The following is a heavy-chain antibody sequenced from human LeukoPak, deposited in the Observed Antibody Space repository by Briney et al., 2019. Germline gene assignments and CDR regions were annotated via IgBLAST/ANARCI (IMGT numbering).Heavy chain of an antibody. V-gene: IGHV4-34*01. J-gene: IGHJ6*03. CDR1: GGSFSGYY. CDR3: ARDGAAHPGLFFYYYMDV. D-gene: IGHD6-6*01. Sequence: SETLSLTCAVYGGSFSGYYWSWIRQPPGKGLEWIGEINHSGSTNYNPSLKSRVTMSVDTSKNQFSLKLSSVTAADTAVYYCARDGAAHPGLFFYYYMDVWGKGTTVTVSS. CDR2: INHSGST.